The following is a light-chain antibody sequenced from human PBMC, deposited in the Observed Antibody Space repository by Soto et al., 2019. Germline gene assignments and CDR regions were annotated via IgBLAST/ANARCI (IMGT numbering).Light chain of an antibody. V-gene: IGKV2D-29*01. J-gene: IGKJ4*01. CDR3: LQSLHFPLT. CDR2: EVS. Sequence: VMTQTPLSLSVTPGQSASISCRSSQTLLHSNGKSYLYWYLQKAGQAPQRLIYEVSKRFSGVLDRXSGSGAGTDFTLKISRVEAEDVGVYYCLQSLHFPLTFGGGTKVEIK. CDR1: QTLLHSNGKSY.